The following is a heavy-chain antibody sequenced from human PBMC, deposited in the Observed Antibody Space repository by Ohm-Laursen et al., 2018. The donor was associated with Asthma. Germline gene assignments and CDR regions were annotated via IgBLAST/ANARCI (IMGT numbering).Heavy chain of an antibody. CDR3: ARDWGRCDGSGYSDFDY. CDR1: GFTFSSYG. CDR2: ISCDGSDK. Sequence: SFRLSCAASGFTFSSYGMHWVRQAPGKGLEWLAVISCDGSDKKYADSVKGRFTSSRDDAKNTLYLQMDSLRPEDTAVYYCARDWGRCDGSGYSDFDYWGQGTLVTVSS. D-gene: IGHD3-22*01. V-gene: IGHV3-30*03. J-gene: IGHJ4*02.